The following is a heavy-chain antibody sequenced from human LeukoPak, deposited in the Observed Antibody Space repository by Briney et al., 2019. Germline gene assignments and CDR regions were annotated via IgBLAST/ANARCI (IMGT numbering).Heavy chain of an antibody. Sequence: GGSLRLSCAASGFTFDDYTMHWVRQAPGKGLEWVSLISWDGGSTYYADSVKGRFTIYRDNSKNSLYLQMNSLRTEDTALYYCAKGVSSVLPYFDYWGQGTLVTVSS. V-gene: IGHV3-43*01. CDR1: GFTFDDYT. CDR2: ISWDGGST. CDR3: AKGVSSVLPYFDY. J-gene: IGHJ4*02. D-gene: IGHD6-19*01.